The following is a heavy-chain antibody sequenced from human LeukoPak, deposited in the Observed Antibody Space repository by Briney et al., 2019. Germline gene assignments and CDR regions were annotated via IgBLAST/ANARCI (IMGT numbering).Heavy chain of an antibody. CDR3: ASQWIQPRCYFDY. J-gene: IGHJ4*02. CDR2: IYNSGST. Sequence: PSETLSLTCNVSGASMSTSNYYWGWVRQSPGKGLEWIGSIYNSGSTYYNPSLKSRVTMSVDTSKNQFSLKLSSVTAADTAVYYCASQWIQPRCYFDYWGQGTLVTVSS. CDR1: GASMSTSNYY. V-gene: IGHV4-39*01. D-gene: IGHD5-18*01.